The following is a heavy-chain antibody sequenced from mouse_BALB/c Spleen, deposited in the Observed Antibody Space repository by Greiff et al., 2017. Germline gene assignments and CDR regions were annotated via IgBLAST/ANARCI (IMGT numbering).Heavy chain of an antibody. V-gene: IGHV1-69*02. D-gene: IGHD3-2*01. J-gene: IGHJ3*01. CDR3: ARVRQLGLRDWFAY. Sequence: QVQLKQPGAELVKPGASVKLSCKASGYTFTSYWMHWVKQRPGQGLEWIGEIDPSDSNTNYNQKFKGKATLTVDKSSSTAYMQLSSLTSEDSAVYYCARVRQLGLRDWFAYWGQGTLVTVSA. CDR2: IDPSDSNT. CDR1: GYTFTSYW.